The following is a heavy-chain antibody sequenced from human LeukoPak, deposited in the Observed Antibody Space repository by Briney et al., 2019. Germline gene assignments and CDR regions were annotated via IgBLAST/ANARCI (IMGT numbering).Heavy chain of an antibody. Sequence: GGSLRLSCAASGFTFSSNYMSWVRQAPGKGLEWVSVIYSGGSTYYADSVKGRFTISRDNSKNTLYLQINSLRAEDTAVYYCAREGGYWNYYFDYWGQGTLVTVSS. CDR1: GFTFSSNY. CDR2: IYSGGST. D-gene: IGHD1-7*01. V-gene: IGHV3-66*02. J-gene: IGHJ4*02. CDR3: AREGGYWNYYFDY.